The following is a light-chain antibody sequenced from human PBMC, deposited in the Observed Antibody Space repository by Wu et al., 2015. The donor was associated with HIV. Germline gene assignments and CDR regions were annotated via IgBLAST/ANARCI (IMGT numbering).Light chain of an antibody. V-gene: IGKV1-39*01. J-gene: IGKJ1*01. CDR3: QRSYSIHWT. CDR1: QSISSY. Sequence: DIQMTQSPSSLSASVGDRVTITCRASQSISSYLNWYQQKPGKAPKLLIYAASSLQSGVPSRFSGSGSGTDFTLTISSLQPEDVATYYCQRSYSIHWTFGQGTKVEIK. CDR2: AAS.